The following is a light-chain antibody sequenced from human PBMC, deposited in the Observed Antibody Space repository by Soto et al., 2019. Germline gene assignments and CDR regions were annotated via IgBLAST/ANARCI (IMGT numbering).Light chain of an antibody. J-gene: IGKJ2*01. CDR1: QSLSSSY. CDR3: QLYGTSLFT. V-gene: IGKV3-20*01. CDR2: GAA. Sequence: EIVLTQSPGTLSLSPGDRATLSCRAGQSLSSSYLAWYQQKPGQAPRLLLYGAANRATGIPDRFSGGGSGTHFTLTISRLEPEDFAVYYCQLYGTSLFTFGQGTKLEIK.